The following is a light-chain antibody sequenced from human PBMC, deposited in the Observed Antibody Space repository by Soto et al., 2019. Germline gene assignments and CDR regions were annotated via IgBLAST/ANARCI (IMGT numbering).Light chain of an antibody. V-gene: IGLV2-14*01. Sequence: QSVLTQPASVSGSPGQSITISCTGTEVGAHRFVSWYQQVPGTAPKLLIYEVIKRPSGISPRFSGSKAGNTASLTISGLQADDEADYFCSTYTSASTSFGGGTKLTV. CDR1: EVGAHRF. J-gene: IGLJ2*01. CDR2: EVI. CDR3: STYTSASTS.